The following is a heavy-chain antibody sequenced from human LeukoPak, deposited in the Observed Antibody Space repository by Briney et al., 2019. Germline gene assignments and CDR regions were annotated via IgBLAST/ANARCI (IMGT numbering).Heavy chain of an antibody. Sequence: GGSLRLSCAASGFTVSSNYMSWVRQAPGKGLEWVSVIYSGGSTYYADSVKGRFTISRDNSKNTLYLQMNSPRAEDTAVYYCASLNSYSGYDYWGQGTLVTVSS. V-gene: IGHV3-66*01. CDR1: GFTVSSNY. CDR3: ASLNSYSGYDY. CDR2: IYSGGST. D-gene: IGHD5-12*01. J-gene: IGHJ4*02.